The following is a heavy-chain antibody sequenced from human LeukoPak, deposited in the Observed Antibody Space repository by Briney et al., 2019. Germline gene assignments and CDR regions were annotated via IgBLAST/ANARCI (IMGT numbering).Heavy chain of an antibody. CDR3: ARVGDYYDSSGYKSDY. V-gene: IGHV4-30-4*01. Sequence: PSQTLSLTCTVSGGSISSGDYYWSSIRQPPGKGLEWIGYIYYSGSTYYNPSLKSRVTISVDTSKNQFSLKLSSVTAADTAVYYCARVGDYYDSSGYKSDYWGQGTLVTVSS. CDR1: GGSISSGDYY. J-gene: IGHJ4*02. CDR2: IYYSGST. D-gene: IGHD3-22*01.